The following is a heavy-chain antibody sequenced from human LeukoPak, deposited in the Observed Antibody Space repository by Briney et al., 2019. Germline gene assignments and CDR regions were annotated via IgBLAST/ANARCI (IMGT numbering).Heavy chain of an antibody. D-gene: IGHD3-22*01. CDR2: IYTSGST. V-gene: IGHV4-4*07. CDR3: ALTYYYDTSGIFDY. CDR1: GGSISSYY. Sequence: SETLSLTCTVSGGSISSYYWSWIRQPAGKGLEWIGRIYTSGSTNYNPSLKSRVTMSVDTSKNQFSLKLSSVTAADTAVYYCALTYYYDTSGIFDYWGQGTLVTVSS. J-gene: IGHJ4*02.